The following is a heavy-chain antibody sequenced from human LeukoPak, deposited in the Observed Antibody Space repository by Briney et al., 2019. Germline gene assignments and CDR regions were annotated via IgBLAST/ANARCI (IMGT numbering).Heavy chain of an antibody. Sequence: GASVKVSCKASGYTFTSYGISWVRQAPGQGLEWMGWISAYNGNTNYAQKLQGRVTMTTDTSTSAAYMELRSLRSDDAAVYYCARDLGYDFWSGYYGGDYRGQGTLVTVSS. V-gene: IGHV1-18*01. CDR2: ISAYNGNT. D-gene: IGHD3-3*01. CDR1: GYTFTSYG. J-gene: IGHJ4*02. CDR3: ARDLGYDFWSGYYGGDY.